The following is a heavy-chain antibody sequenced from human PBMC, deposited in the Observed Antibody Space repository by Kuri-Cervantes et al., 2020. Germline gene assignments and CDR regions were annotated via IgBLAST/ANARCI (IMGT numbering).Heavy chain of an antibody. D-gene: IGHD3-22*01. J-gene: IGHJ5*02. Sequence: ASVKVSCKASGYTFTGYYMHWVRQAPGQGLEWMGWINPNSGGTNYAQKFQGWVTMTRDTSISTAYMELSRLRSDDTAVYYCARDAGTMIVVPYYGATNWFDPWGQGTLVTVSS. V-gene: IGHV1-2*04. CDR1: GYTFTGYY. CDR2: INPNSGGT. CDR3: ARDAGTMIVVPYYGATNWFDP.